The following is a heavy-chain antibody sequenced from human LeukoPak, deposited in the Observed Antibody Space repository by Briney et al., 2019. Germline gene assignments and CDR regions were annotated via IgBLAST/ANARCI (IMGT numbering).Heavy chain of an antibody. CDR2: IKPDGSEK. D-gene: IGHD3-10*01. J-gene: IGHJ4*01. V-gene: IGHV3-7*01. CDR1: GFNFRDHW. CDR3: AGSFGDVKNF. Sequence: GGSLRLSCAGSGFNFRDHWMSWLRQAPGKGPEWVAHIKPDGSEKYYVDSAKGRFIISRDDARNSLSLQMNSLRAEDTAVYYCAGSFGDVKNFWGQGTLVTVSS.